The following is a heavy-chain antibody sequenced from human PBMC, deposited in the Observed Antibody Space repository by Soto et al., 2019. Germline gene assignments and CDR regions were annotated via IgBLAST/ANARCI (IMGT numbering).Heavy chain of an antibody. V-gene: IGHV5-51*01. CDR3: ASLRVAPKLGYYYYGMDV. J-gene: IGHJ6*02. CDR1: GYSFTSYW. CDR2: IYPGDSGT. D-gene: IGHD5-12*01. Sequence: GESLKISWKGSGYSFTSYWIGWVRQMPGKGLEWMGIIYPGDSGTRYSPSFQGEVAISADKSISTAYLQWRSLKASDTAMYYCASLRVAPKLGYYYYGMDVWGQGATVTVSS.